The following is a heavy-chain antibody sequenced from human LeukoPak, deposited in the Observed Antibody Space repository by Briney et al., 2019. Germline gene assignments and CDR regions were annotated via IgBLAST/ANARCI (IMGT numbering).Heavy chain of an antibody. CDR1: GYTFTSYG. D-gene: IGHD3-10*01. V-gene: IGHV1-18*01. CDR3: ARVGITMVRGVIPADY. Sequence: ASVKVSCKASGYTFTSYGISCVRQAPGQGLEWMGWISAYNGNTNYAQKLQGRVTMTTDTSTSTAHMELRSLRSDDTAVYYCARVGITMVRGVIPADYWGQGTLVTVSS. J-gene: IGHJ4*02. CDR2: ISAYNGNT.